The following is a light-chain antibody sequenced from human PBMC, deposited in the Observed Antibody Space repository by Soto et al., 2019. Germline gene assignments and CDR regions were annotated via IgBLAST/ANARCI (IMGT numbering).Light chain of an antibody. Sequence: QSALTQPASVSGSPGQSITISCTGTSSDVGGYNYVSWYQQHPGKAPELMIYDVSNRPSGVSNRFSGSKSGNTASLTISGLQAEDGADYYCSSYTSSGTGPLYVFGTGTKVTVL. CDR3: SSYTSSGTGPLYV. CDR1: SSDVGGYNY. V-gene: IGLV2-14*01. J-gene: IGLJ1*01. CDR2: DVS.